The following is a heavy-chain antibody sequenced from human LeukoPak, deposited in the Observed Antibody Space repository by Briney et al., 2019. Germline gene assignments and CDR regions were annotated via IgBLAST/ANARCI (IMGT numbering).Heavy chain of an antibody. CDR1: GFTFSSFG. CDR2: IRYDGSTK. J-gene: IGHJ4*01. Sequence: GGSLRLSCAASGFTFSSFGMHWVRQAPGKGLEWVAFIRYDGSTKFYADSVKGRFTISRDNSKNTLNLQMNRLRAEDTAVYYCAKDYGEAFDYWGXGTLVTVSS. D-gene: IGHD4/OR15-4a*01. V-gene: IGHV3-30*02. CDR3: AKDYGEAFDY.